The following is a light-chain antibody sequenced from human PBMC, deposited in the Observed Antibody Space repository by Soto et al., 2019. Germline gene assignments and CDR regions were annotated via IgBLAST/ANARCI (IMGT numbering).Light chain of an antibody. CDR3: QQYGSSPTWT. V-gene: IGKV3-20*01. CDR1: QSVSSSY. J-gene: IGKJ1*01. Sequence: EIVLTQSPGTLSLSPGERATLSCRASQSVSSSYLAWYQQKPGQAPRLLIYGASSRATGIPDRFSGSGSGTDFTFTISRLEPEDFAVYYCQQYGSSPTWTFGQGTKEEIK. CDR2: GAS.